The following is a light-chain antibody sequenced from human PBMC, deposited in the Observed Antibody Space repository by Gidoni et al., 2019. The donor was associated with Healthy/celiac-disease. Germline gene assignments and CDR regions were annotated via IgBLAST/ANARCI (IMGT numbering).Light chain of an antibody. J-gene: IGLJ2*01. Sequence: SALTPPASVSGSPGQSITISCPGTSSADGGYNYVSWYHQHPVKAPTLMIYDVTNRPAGVSIRFSGPKSGNTASLTISGLQAEDEADYYCSSYTSSSTLDVVFGGGTKLTVL. V-gene: IGLV2-14*03. CDR2: DVT. CDR3: SSYTSSSTLDVV. CDR1: SSADGGYNY.